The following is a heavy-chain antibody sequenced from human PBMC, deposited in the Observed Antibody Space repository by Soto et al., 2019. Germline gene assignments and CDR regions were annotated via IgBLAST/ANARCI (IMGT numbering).Heavy chain of an antibody. V-gene: IGHV4-31*03. CDR3: ARVFGFPGSWFDP. Sequence: SETLSLTCTVSGGSISSGGYYWTWIRQHPGKGLEWIGYNYYSGITYYNPSLKSRVTISLDTSKNQFSLKLSSVTAADTAVYYCARVFGFPGSWFDPLGQGTLVTVSS. CDR1: GGSISSGGYY. D-gene: IGHD3-10*01. J-gene: IGHJ5*02. CDR2: NYYSGIT.